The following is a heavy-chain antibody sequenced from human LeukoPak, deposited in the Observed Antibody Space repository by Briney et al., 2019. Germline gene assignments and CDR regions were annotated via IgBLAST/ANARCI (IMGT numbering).Heavy chain of an antibody. CDR2: IRTQGEGGTA. J-gene: IGHJ4*02. CDR3: PRGYGGNS. CDR1: GFLLGDFS. V-gene: IGHV3-49*04. Sequence: GGSLRLSCLGSGFLLGDFSVSWVRQAPGKGLEWVGFIRTQGEGGTAEYVASVEGRFTISRDDSINVAYLQMGSLKFEDTGRYYCPRGYGGNSCGQGTVVTVSS. D-gene: IGHD5-18*01.